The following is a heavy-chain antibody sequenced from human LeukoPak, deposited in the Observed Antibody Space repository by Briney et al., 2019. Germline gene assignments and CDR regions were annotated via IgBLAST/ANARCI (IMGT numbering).Heavy chain of an antibody. Sequence: ASVKVSCKASGGTFSSYAISWVRQAPGQGLEWMGGIIPIFGPANYAQKFQGRVTITTDESTSTAYMELSSLRSEDTAVYYCARGGSSAYYYYYYYMDVWGKGTTVTVSS. V-gene: IGHV1-69*05. CDR2: IIPIFGPA. J-gene: IGHJ6*03. CDR1: GGTFSSYA. CDR3: ARGGSSAYYYYYYYMDV. D-gene: IGHD6-6*01.